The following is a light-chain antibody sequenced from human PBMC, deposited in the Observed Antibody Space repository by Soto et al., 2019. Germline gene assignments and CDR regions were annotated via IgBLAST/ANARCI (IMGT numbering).Light chain of an antibody. CDR1: QSISNW. V-gene: IGKV1-5*01. CDR3: QQYNSYS. CDR2: HAS. J-gene: IGKJ1*01. Sequence: DIQMTQSPSTLPASVGDRGTITCRASQSISNWFAWYQQKPGTAPKVLIYHASNLQSGVPSRFSGSGSGTEFTLTISSLQPDDFATYYCQQYNSYSFGQGTKVEIK.